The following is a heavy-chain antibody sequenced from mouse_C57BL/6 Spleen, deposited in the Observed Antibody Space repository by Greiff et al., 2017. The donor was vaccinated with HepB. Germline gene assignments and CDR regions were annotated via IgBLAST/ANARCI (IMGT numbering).Heavy chain of an antibody. CDR2: INPSNGYT. Sequence: QVQLQQSGAELARPGASVKMSCKASGYTFTSYTMHWVKQRPGQGLEWIGYINPSNGYTKYNQKFKDKATLTADKSSSTAYMQLSSLTSEDSAVYYCASTTRDYYAMDYWGQGTSVTVSS. J-gene: IGHJ4*01. CDR1: GYTFTSYT. V-gene: IGHV1-4*01. CDR3: ASTTRDYYAMDY. D-gene: IGHD6-1*01.